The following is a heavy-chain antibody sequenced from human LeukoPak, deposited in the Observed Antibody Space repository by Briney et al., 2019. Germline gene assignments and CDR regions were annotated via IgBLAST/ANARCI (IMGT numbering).Heavy chain of an antibody. D-gene: IGHD3-3*01. V-gene: IGHV4-31*03. J-gene: IGHJ6*02. CDR2: IYYSGST. CDR1: GGSISSGGYY. CDR3: ARDITEWLWLHGMDV. Sequence: SETLSLTCTVSGGSISSGGYYWSWIRQHPGKGLEWIGYIYYSGSTYYNPSLKSRVTISVDTSKNQFSLKLSSVTAADTAVYDCARDITEWLWLHGMDVWGQGTTVTVSS.